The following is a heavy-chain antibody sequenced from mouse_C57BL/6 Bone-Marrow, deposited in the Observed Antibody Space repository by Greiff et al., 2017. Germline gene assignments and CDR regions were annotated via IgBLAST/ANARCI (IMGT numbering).Heavy chain of an antibody. CDR3: AMPHYYGSSYWYFDV. V-gene: IGHV1-74*01. D-gene: IGHD1-1*01. J-gene: IGHJ1*03. Sequence: QVQLQQPGAELVKPGASVKVSCKASGYTFTSYWMHWVKQRPGQGLEWIGRIHPSDSDTNYNQQFKGKATLTVAKSSSTAYMQHSSLTSEDSAVYYCAMPHYYGSSYWYFDVWGTGTTVTVSS. CDR1: GYTFTSYW. CDR2: IHPSDSDT.